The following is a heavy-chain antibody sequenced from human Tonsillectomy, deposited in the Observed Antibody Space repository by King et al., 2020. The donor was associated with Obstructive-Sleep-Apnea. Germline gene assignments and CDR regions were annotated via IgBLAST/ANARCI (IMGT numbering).Heavy chain of an antibody. D-gene: IGHD5-18*01. CDR3: ARVYSYGTYGMDV. V-gene: IGHV3-13*01. CDR1: GFTFSSYD. CDR2: IGTAVDT. J-gene: IGHJ6*02. Sequence: VQLVESGGGLVQPGGSLRLSCAASGFTFSSYDMPLVRQATGKGLEWVSAIGTAVDTYYPASVKGRFTISRENAKNSLYLQMNSLRAGDTAVYYCARVYSYGTYGMDVWGQGTTVTVSS.